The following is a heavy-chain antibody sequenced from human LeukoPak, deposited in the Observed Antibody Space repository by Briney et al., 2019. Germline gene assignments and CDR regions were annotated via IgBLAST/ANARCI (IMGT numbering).Heavy chain of an antibody. CDR2: ISGSGGST. CDR1: GFTFSSYA. V-gene: IGHV3-23*01. D-gene: IGHD1-26*01. J-gene: IGHJ6*02. CDR3: AKYRSAVEGATRNYYYYGMDV. Sequence: GGSLRLSCAASGFTFSSYAMSWVRQAPGKGLEWVSAISGSGGSTYYADSVKGRFTISRDNSKNTLYLQMNSLRAEDTAVYYCAKYRSAVEGATRNYYYYGMDVWGQGTTVTVSS.